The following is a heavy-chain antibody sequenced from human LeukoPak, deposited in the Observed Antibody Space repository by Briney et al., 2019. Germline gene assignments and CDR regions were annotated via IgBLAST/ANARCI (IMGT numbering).Heavy chain of an antibody. CDR3: ARHGTSSDYYFAVDV. J-gene: IGHJ6*02. Sequence: SETLSLACGVSGGSITTTNYWSWVRQPPGGGLEWIGEISLAGRTRYNPSLQSRVHISIDESKNHLYLNLASVTAADTAVYSCARHGTSSDYYFAVDVWGQGTTVTVSS. CDR1: GGSITTTNY. V-gene: IGHV4-4*02. CDR2: ISLAGRT. D-gene: IGHD1-1*01.